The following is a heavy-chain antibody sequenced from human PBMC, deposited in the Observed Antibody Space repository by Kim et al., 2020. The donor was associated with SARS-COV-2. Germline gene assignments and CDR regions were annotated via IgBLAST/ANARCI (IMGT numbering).Heavy chain of an antibody. J-gene: IGHJ4*02. CDR1: GFTFSDFA. D-gene: IGHD3-16*01. Sequence: GGSLRLSCSASGFTFSDFAIHWVRRAPGMGLQYVTATTRDGDGSFYADSVQDRFTIFRDNSQNTLYLQMSGLRVEDTAIYYCGRYGRNYGGVHWAQGTLVSV. V-gene: IGHV3-64D*06. CDR3: GRYGRNYGGVH. CDR2: TTRDGDGS.